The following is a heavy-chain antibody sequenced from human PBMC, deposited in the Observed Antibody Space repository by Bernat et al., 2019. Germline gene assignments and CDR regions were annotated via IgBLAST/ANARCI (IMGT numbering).Heavy chain of an antibody. J-gene: IGHJ1*01. V-gene: IGHV4-39*01. Sequence: QVQLQESGPGLVKPSETLSLTCTVSGDSTGSGGYYWALIRQPPGKGLEWIASTHYTGNTYSNPSVRSRVSISLDTSKQQVSLNLKSVTAADTAVYYCVGHSQFMTLFAVEFWGQGTLVAVSS. CDR3: VGHSQFMTLFAVEF. D-gene: IGHD3-9*01. CDR1: GDSTGSGGYY. CDR2: THYTGNT.